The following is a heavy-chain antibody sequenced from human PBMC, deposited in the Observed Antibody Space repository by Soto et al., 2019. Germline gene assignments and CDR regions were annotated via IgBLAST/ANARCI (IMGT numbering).Heavy chain of an antibody. D-gene: IGHD6-19*01. V-gene: IGHV3-33*01. CDR1: GFTFSSYG. CDR2: IWYDGSNK. Sequence: GGSLRLSCAASGFTFSSYGMHWVRQAPGKGLEWAAVIWYDGSNKYYADSVRGRFTISRDNSKNTLYLQMNSLRAEDTAVYYCAGCIAVAGKDVYYYYGMDVWGQGTTVTVSS. CDR3: AGCIAVAGKDVYYYYGMDV. J-gene: IGHJ6*02.